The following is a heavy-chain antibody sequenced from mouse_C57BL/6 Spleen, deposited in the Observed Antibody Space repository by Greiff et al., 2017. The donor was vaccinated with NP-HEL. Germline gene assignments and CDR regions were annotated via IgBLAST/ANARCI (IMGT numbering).Heavy chain of an antibody. CDR3: TTDGSSYGRFAY. Sequence: VQLKQSGAELVRPGASVKLSCTASGFNIKDDYMHWVKQRPEQGLEWIGWIDPENGDTEYASKFQGKATITADTSSNTAYLQLSSLTSEDTAVYYCTTDGSSYGRFAYWGQGTLVTVSA. CDR1: GFNIKDDY. CDR2: IDPENGDT. V-gene: IGHV14-4*01. J-gene: IGHJ3*01. D-gene: IGHD1-1*01.